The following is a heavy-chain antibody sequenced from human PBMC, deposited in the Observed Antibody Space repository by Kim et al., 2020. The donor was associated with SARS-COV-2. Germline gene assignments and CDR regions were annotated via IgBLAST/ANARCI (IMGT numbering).Heavy chain of an antibody. D-gene: IGHD3-10*01. V-gene: IGHV3-30*04. CDR2: ISYDGSNK. CDR3: ARESYYYGSGSYYPIDAFDI. Sequence: GGSLRLSCAASGFTFSSYAMHWVRQAPGKGLEWVAVISYDGSNKYYADSVKGRFTISRDNSKNTLYLQMNSLRAEDTAVYYCARESYYYGSGSYYPIDAFDIWGQGTMVTVSS. J-gene: IGHJ3*02. CDR1: GFTFSSYA.